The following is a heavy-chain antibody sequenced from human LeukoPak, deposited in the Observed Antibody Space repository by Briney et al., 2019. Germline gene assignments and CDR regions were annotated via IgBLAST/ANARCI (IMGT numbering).Heavy chain of an antibody. D-gene: IGHD6-13*01. CDR3: AKVVAAAGTDWFDP. CDR2: ISGSGGST. J-gene: IGHJ5*02. CDR1: GFTFSSYS. V-gene: IGHV3-23*01. Sequence: GRPLRRSCAASGFTFSSYSMNWVRQAPGKGLEWVSAISGSGGSTYHADSVKGRFTISRDNSKNTLYLQMNSLRAEDTAVYYCAKVVAAAGTDWFDPWGQGTLVTVSS.